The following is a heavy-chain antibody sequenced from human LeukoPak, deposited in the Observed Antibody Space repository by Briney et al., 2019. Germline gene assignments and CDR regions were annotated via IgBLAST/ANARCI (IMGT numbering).Heavy chain of an antibody. V-gene: IGHV4-59*12. J-gene: IGHJ4*02. D-gene: IGHD3-22*01. CDR3: ARVKGGYDSSGYYFL. CDR1: GGSISSYY. CDR2: IYYTGST. Sequence: SETLSLTCTVSGGSISSYYWSWIRQPPGKGLEWIGYIYYTGSTNYNPSLKSRVTMSVDTSKNQFSLKLSSVTAADTAVYSCARVKGGYDSSGYYFLWGQGTRVTVSS.